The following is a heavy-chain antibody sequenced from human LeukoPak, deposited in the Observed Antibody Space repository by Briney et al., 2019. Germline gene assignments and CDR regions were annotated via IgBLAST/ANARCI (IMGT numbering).Heavy chain of an antibody. V-gene: IGHV4-39*07. CDR1: GGSISSSSYY. CDR3: ARDVGKPLHAADY. J-gene: IGHJ4*02. Sequence: SETLSLTCTVSGGSISSSSYYWGWIRQPPGKGLEWIGSIYYSGSTYYNPSLKSRVTISVDTSKNQFSLKLSSVTAAGTAVYYCARDVGKPLHAADYWGQGTLVTVSS. D-gene: IGHD1-14*01. CDR2: IYYSGST.